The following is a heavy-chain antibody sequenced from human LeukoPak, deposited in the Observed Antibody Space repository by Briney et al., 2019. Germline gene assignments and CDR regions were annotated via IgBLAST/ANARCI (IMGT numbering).Heavy chain of an antibody. CDR1: GFTVSSNY. CDR2: IYSGGST. V-gene: IGHV3-53*01. Sequence: GGSLRLSCAASGFTVSSNYMSWVRQAPGKGLGWVSVIYSGGSTYYADSVKGRFTISRDNSKNTLYLQMNSLRAEDTAVYYCARDRQQLDGGYYYYYMDVWGKGTTVTVSS. D-gene: IGHD6-13*01. J-gene: IGHJ6*03. CDR3: ARDRQQLDGGYYYYYMDV.